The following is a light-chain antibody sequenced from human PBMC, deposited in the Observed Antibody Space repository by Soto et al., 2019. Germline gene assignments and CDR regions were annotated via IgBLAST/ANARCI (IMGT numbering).Light chain of an antibody. V-gene: IGKV3-20*01. CDR2: GAS. CDR3: QQYATSPRT. CDR1: LTISDNY. J-gene: IGKJ4*01. Sequence: EIVLTHSPGTLSLSPGERATLSFRSSLTISDNYLAWYQQKAGQAPRLVIYGASTRATGIPARFSGSGSGTDFYLTIDRLEPEDAAMYYCQQYATSPRTFGGGTKVDIK.